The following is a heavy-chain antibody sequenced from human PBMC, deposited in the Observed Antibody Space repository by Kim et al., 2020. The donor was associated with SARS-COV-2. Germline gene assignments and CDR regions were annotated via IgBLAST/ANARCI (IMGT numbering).Heavy chain of an antibody. V-gene: IGHV4-34*01. Sequence: SETLSLTCAVYGGSFSGYYWSWIRQPPGKGLEWIGEINHSGSTNYNPSLKSRVTISVDTSKNQFSLKLSSVTAADTAVYYCARGLTPTVTNDYWGQGTLVTVSS. CDR1: GGSFSGYY. CDR3: ARGLTPTVTNDY. CDR2: INHSGST. D-gene: IGHD4-17*01. J-gene: IGHJ4*02.